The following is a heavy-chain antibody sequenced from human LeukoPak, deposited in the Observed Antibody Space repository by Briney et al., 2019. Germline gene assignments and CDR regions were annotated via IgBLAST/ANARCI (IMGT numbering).Heavy chain of an antibody. CDR2: ISSSGSAI. D-gene: IGHD1-26*01. CDR3: ARVRGSQTEGYYFDY. CDR1: GFTFSDYY. J-gene: IGHJ4*02. Sequence: GGSLRLSCAASGFTFSDYYMSWIRQAPGKGLEWVSYISSSGSAIYYADSVKGRFTISRDNAKNSLYLQMNSLRAEDTAVYYCARVRGSQTEGYYFDYWGQGTLVTVSS. V-gene: IGHV3-11*04.